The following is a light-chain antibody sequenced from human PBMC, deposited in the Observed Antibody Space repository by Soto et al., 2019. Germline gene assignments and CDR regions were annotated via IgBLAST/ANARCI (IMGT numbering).Light chain of an antibody. CDR1: QSVSSSN. J-gene: IGKJ4*01. CDR3: QQYVGSGPVT. CDR2: GAS. V-gene: IGKV3-20*01. Sequence: ETVLTQSPGTLSLSPGQRATLSCRASQSVSSSNLAWYQQKPGQAPRLLIYGASSRATGIPDRFSGSGSGTDFSLTISGLEPEDFAVYFCQQYVGSGPVTFVGGTKVEVK.